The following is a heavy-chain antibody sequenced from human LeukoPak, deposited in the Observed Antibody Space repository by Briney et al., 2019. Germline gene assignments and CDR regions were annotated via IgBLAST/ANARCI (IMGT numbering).Heavy chain of an antibody. CDR2: ISAYNGNT. D-gene: IGHD3-22*01. J-gene: IGHJ4*02. CDR1: GYTFTSYG. V-gene: IGHV1-18*01. Sequence: ASVKVSCKASGYTFTSYGISWVRQAPGQGLEWMGWISAYNGNTNYAQKLQGRVTMTTDTSTSTAYMELRSLRSDDTAVYYCARNPYYHDSSGRLKKGGDYGGQGTLVPAS. CDR3: ARNPYYHDSSGRLKKGGDY.